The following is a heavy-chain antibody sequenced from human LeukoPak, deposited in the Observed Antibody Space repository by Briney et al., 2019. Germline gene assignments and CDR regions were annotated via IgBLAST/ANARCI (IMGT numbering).Heavy chain of an antibody. J-gene: IGHJ5*02. V-gene: IGHV3-48*01. Sequence: GGSLRLSCAASGFNFSIYSMIWVRQAPGKGLQWISYISSTGGTIYYADSVKGRFTISRDKAKNSLYLQMNSLRVEDTAVYYCARDGSAGGGYRPWGQGTLVTVSS. CDR3: ARDGSAGGGYRP. CDR1: GFNFSIYS. D-gene: IGHD3-10*01. CDR2: ISSTGGTI.